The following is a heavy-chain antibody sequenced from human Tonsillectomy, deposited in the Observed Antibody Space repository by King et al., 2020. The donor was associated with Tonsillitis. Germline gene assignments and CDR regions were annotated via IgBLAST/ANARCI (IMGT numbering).Heavy chain of an antibody. D-gene: IGHD4-23*01. CDR1: GASIISNY. J-gene: IGHJ4*02. Sequence: QLQESGPGLVKPSETLSLTCTVSGASIISNYWNWIRQPPGKGLEWIGYMYYSGSTNYNPSLKSRVTISVDTSKNQFSLNLSSVTAADTAVYYCAREGHGGNPHLDYWGQGTLVT. CDR3: AREGHGGNPHLDY. CDR2: MYYSGST. V-gene: IGHV4-59*01.